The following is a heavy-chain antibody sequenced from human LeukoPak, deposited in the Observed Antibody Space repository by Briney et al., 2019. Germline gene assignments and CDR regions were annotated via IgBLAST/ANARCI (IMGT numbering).Heavy chain of an antibody. D-gene: IGHD3-3*01. J-gene: IGHJ5*02. V-gene: IGHV4-61*02. CDR2: IYTSGST. Sequence: SQTLSLTCTVSGGSISSGSYYWSWIRQPAGKGLERIGRIYTSGSTNYNPSLKSRVTISVDTSKNQFSLKLSSVTAADTAVYYCARGGITIFGVVIISPVHWFDPWGQGTLVTVSS. CDR3: ARGGITIFGVVIISPVHWFDP. CDR1: GGSISSGSYY.